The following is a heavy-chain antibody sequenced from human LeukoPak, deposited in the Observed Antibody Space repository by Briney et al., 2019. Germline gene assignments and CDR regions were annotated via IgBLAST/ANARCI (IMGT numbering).Heavy chain of an antibody. D-gene: IGHD2-8*01. CDR2: IYSGGST. J-gene: IGHJ3*02. CDR3: AFMLFRLGSDAFDI. CDR1: GFTVSSNY. Sequence: GGSLRLSCAASGFTVSSNYMSWVRQAPGKGLEWVSVIYSGGSTYYADSVKGRFTISRDNSKNTLYLQMNSLRAEDTAVYYCAFMLFRLGSDAFDIWGQGTMVTVSS. V-gene: IGHV3-66*02.